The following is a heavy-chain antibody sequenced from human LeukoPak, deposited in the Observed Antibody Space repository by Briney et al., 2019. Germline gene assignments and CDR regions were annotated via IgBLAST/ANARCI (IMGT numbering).Heavy chain of an antibody. CDR3: AKDSSAPYYYDSSGYYTGTIDY. V-gene: IGHV3-23*01. CDR1: GFTLSSYA. CDR2: ISGSGGST. D-gene: IGHD3-22*01. J-gene: IGHJ4*02. Sequence: GGSLRLSCAASGFTLSSYAMSWVRQAPGKGLEWVSAISGSGGSTYYADSVKGRFTISRDNSKNTLYLQMNSLRAEDTAVYYCAKDSSAPYYYDSSGYYTGTIDYWGQGTLVTVSS.